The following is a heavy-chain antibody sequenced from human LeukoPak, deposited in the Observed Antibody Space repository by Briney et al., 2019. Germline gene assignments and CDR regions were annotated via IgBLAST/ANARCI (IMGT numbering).Heavy chain of an antibody. CDR1: GFTISGFF. Sequence: PGGSLRLSCAASGFTISGFFMTWVRQAPGKALEWVANIKEDGSEKYYVDSVRGRFTISRDNAKNSLYLQMNNLRAEDTAVYYCARPFGNGWFLRDYWGRGTLVTVSS. V-gene: IGHV3-7*01. J-gene: IGHJ4*02. CDR3: ARPFGNGWFLRDY. D-gene: IGHD6-19*01. CDR2: IKEDGSEK.